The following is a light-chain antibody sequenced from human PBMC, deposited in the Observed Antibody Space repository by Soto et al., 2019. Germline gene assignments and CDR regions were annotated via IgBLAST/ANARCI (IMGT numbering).Light chain of an antibody. J-gene: IGLJ2*01. CDR2: EVS. CDR1: SSDVGGYNF. V-gene: IGLV2-14*01. Sequence: QSALTQPASVSGSPGQSIAISCTGTSSDVGGYNFVSWYQQHPGKAPKLMIYEVSNRPSGVSNRFSGSKSGNTASLTISGLQAEDEADYYCAAWDGSLKGALFGGGTKLTVL. CDR3: AAWDGSLKGAL.